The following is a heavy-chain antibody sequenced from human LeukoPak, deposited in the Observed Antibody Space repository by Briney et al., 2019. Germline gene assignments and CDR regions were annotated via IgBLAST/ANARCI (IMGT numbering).Heavy chain of an antibody. CDR3: AREYNWNYEGAFDI. D-gene: IGHD1-7*01. CDR2: IWYDGSNK. V-gene: IGHV3-33*08. CDR1: GFTFSRYG. J-gene: IGHJ3*02. Sequence: PGGSLRLSCVASGFTFSRYGMHWVRQAPGKGLEWVAVIWYDGSNKYYADSVKGRFTISRDNSKNTLYLQMNSLRAEDTAVYYCAREYNWNYEGAFDIWGQGTMVTVSS.